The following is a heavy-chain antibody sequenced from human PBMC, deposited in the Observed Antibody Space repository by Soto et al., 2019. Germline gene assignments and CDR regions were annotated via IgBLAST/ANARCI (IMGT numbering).Heavy chain of an antibody. CDR3: ASHHSSGYYYYFDY. CDR2: ISSSGSTI. CDR1: GFTFSDYY. J-gene: IGHJ4*02. D-gene: IGHD3-22*01. V-gene: IGHV3-11*01. Sequence: GGSLRLSCAASGFTFSDYYMSWIRQAPGKGLEWVSYISSSGSTIYYADSVKGRFTISRDNAKNSLYLQMNSLRAEDTAVYYCASHHSSGYYYYFDYWGQGTLVTVSS.